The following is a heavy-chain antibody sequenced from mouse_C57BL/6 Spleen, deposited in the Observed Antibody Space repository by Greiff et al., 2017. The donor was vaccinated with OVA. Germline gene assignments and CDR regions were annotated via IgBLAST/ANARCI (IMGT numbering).Heavy chain of an antibody. CDR1: GYTFTSYW. V-gene: IGHV1-52*01. Sequence: QVQLQQPGAELVRPGSSVKLSCKASGYTFTSYWMHWVKQRPIQGLEWIGNIDPSDSETHYNQKFKDKATLTVDKSSSTAYMQLSSLTSEDSAVDYWARNYGSSYEAGFAYWGQGTLVTVSA. CDR3: ARNYGSSYEAGFAY. J-gene: IGHJ3*01. CDR2: IDPSDSET. D-gene: IGHD1-1*01.